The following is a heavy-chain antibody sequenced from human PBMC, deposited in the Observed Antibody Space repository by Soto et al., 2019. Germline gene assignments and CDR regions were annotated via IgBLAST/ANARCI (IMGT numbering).Heavy chain of an antibody. D-gene: IGHD2-2*01. Sequence: PGGSLRLSCAASGFTFSSYWMSWVRQAPGKGLEWVANIKQDGSEKYYVDSVKGRFTISRDNAKNSLYLQMNSLRAEDTAVYYCARDIVVVPAAIDYWGQGTLVTVSS. CDR3: ARDIVVVPAAIDY. J-gene: IGHJ4*02. CDR2: IKQDGSEK. V-gene: IGHV3-7*04. CDR1: GFTFSSYW.